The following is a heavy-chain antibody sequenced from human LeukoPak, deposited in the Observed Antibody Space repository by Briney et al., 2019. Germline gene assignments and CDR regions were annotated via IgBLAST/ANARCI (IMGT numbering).Heavy chain of an antibody. CDR3: AGGATPGVF. Sequence: SETLSLTCGVYGGSFSGYYWTWIRQPPGKGPEWIGEINHSGSTNYIPSLKSRVTKSLDTSKNQFSLKLTSVTAADTAVYYCAGGATPGVFWGQGTLVTVSS. J-gene: IGHJ4*02. CDR2: INHSGST. V-gene: IGHV4-34*01. D-gene: IGHD3-10*01. CDR1: GGSFSGYY.